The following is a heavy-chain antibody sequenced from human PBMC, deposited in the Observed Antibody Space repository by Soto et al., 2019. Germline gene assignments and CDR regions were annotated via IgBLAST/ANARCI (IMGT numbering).Heavy chain of an antibody. Sequence: QVQLVQSGAEVKKPGASVKVSCKASGYTFTSYDIHWVRRATGQGPEWMGWMNPYSGNTVYAQKFQGRVTMTRNTSMSTAYMELSNLRSEDTAVYYCARTRFGAVAGTWGQGTLVTVSS. CDR3: ARTRFGAVAGT. J-gene: IGHJ5*02. CDR2: MNPYSGNT. V-gene: IGHV1-8*01. D-gene: IGHD6-19*01. CDR1: GYTFTSYD.